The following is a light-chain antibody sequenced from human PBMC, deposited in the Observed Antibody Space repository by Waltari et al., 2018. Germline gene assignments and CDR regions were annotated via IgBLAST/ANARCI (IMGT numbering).Light chain of an antibody. CDR2: GRN. CDR1: SLINYH. J-gene: IGLJ1*01. Sequence: SSELTQDPAVSVALGQTVTITCQGDSLINYHEGWYQQKPGQDPILLIYGRNMRPSGTPDRFSGSTSRYTSSLTITGAHAEDESDYYCNSRHISGTLGVFGSGTKVTVL. V-gene: IGLV3-19*01. CDR3: NSRHISGTLGV.